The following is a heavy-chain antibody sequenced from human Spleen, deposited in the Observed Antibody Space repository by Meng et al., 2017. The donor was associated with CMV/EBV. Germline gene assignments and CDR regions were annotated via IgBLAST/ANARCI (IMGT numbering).Heavy chain of an antibody. D-gene: IGHD2-15*01. CDR2: ISYDGSNK. CDR1: GFTFSSYA. J-gene: IGHJ4*02. CDR3: ASDYSMI. Sequence: GGSLRLSCAASGFTFSSYAIHWVRQAPGKGLEWVAVISYDGSNKYYADSVKGRFTISRDNSKNTLYLQMNSLRAEDTAVYYCASDYSMIWGQGTLVTVSS. V-gene: IGHV3-30*04.